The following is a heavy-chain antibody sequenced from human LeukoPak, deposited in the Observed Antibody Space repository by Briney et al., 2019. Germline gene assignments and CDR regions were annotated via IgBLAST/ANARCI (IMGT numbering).Heavy chain of an antibody. Sequence: GGSLRLSCAASGFTFSSYGMHWVRQAPGKGLEWVAFIRYDGSNKYYADSVKGRFTISRDNSKNTLYLQMNSLRAEDTAVYYCAKGARGDYVYDAFDIWGQGTMVTVSS. D-gene: IGHD4-17*01. J-gene: IGHJ3*02. CDR1: GFTFSSYG. V-gene: IGHV3-30*02. CDR2: IRYDGSNK. CDR3: AKGARGDYVYDAFDI.